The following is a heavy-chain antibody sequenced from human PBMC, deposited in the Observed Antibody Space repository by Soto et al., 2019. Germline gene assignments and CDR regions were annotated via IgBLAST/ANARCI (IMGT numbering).Heavy chain of an antibody. Sequence: EVQLVESGGGLVQPGRSLRLSCAASGFTFDDYAMHWVRQAPGKGLEWVSGISWNSGSIGYADSVKGQFTISRDNAKNSLYLQMNSLRAEDTALYYCAKDKRGVNYAFDIWGQGTMVTVSS. CDR3: AKDKRGVNYAFDI. CDR2: ISWNSGSI. D-gene: IGHD3-10*01. CDR1: GFTFDDYA. V-gene: IGHV3-9*01. J-gene: IGHJ3*02.